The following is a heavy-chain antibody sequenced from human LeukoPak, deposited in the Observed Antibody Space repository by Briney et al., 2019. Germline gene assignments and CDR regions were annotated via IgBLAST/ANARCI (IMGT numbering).Heavy chain of an antibody. V-gene: IGHV3-7*01. CDR1: GFTFTNYW. J-gene: IGHJ5*02. Sequence: GRSLRLSCAASGFTFTNYWMIWVRQAPGKGLERGANINEDVSKKYYVGSVEGRLTISRDNAKNSVLLQMNSLRAEDTAMYYCASSSYSSSSSWGQGTLVTVSS. CDR3: ASSSYSSSSS. D-gene: IGHD6-6*01. CDR2: INEDVSKK.